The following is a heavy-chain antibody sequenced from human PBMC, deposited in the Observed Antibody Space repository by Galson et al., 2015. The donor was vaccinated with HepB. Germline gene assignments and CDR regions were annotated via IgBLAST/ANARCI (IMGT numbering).Heavy chain of an antibody. CDR1: GGTFSSYA. CDR3: ASCGDPVVVGRCWFDP. D-gene: IGHD2-15*01. J-gene: IGHJ5*02. Sequence: SVKVSCKASGGTFSSYAISWVRQAPGQGLEWMGGIIPIFGTANYAQKFQGRVTITADESTSTAYMELSSLRSEDTAVYYCASCGDPVVVGRCWFDPWGQGTLVTVSS. CDR2: IIPIFGTA. V-gene: IGHV1-69*13.